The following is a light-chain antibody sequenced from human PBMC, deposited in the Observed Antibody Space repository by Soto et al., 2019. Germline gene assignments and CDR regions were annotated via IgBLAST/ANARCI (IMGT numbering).Light chain of an antibody. CDR2: EGT. J-gene: IGLJ1*01. V-gene: IGLV2-23*01. CDR3: CSFPGSSTFYL. Sequence: QSALTQPASVSGSPRQSITISCTGGSSDVGSSNFVSWYQQHPGKAPKLIIYEGTRRPSGVSGRFSGSKSGNTASLTISGLQAEDEADYYCCSFPGSSTFYLFGTGTKLTVL. CDR1: SSDVGSSNF.